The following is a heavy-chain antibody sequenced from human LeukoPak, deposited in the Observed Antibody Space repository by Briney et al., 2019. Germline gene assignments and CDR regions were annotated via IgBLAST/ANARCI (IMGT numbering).Heavy chain of an antibody. CDR3: ARHGRRGIAAAGIDY. Sequence: SETLSLTCTVSGGSISSYYWSWIRQPPGKGLEWIGYIYYSGSTNYNPSLKSRVTISVDTSKNQFSLKLSSVTAADTAVYYCARHGRRGIAAAGIDYWGQGTLVTVSS. J-gene: IGHJ4*02. V-gene: IGHV4-59*08. CDR2: IYYSGST. CDR1: GGSISSYY. D-gene: IGHD6-13*01.